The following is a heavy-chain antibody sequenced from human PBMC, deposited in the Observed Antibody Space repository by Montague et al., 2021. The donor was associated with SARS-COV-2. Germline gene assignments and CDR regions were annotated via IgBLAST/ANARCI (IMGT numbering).Heavy chain of an antibody. V-gene: IGHV5-51*01. CDR3: ARLDGYNLRGFDY. J-gene: IGHJ4*02. CDR2: IYPGDSDT. D-gene: IGHD5-24*01. Sequence: QSGAEVKKPGESLKISCEGSGYRFTSYWIGWVRQMPGKGLEWMGIIYPGDSDTRCSPSFQGQVTISVDKSISTAYLRWSSLKASDTAMYYCARLDGYNLRGFDYWGQGTLVSVSS. CDR1: GYRFTSYW.